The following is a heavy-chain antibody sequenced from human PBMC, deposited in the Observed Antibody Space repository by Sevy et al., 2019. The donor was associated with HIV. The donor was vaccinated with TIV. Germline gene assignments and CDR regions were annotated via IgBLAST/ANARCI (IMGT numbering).Heavy chain of an antibody. CDR1: GYTFTSYD. D-gene: IGHD5-12*01. CDR3: ARGGYSGYDPTEDGMDV. CDR2: MNPNSGNT. V-gene: IGHV1-8*01. J-gene: IGHJ6*02. Sequence: ASVKVSCKASGYTFTSYDINWVRQATGQGLEWMGWMNPNSGNTGYAQKFQGRVTMTRNTSISTAYMELSSLRSEDTAVYYCARGGYSGYDPTEDGMDVWGQGTTVTVSS.